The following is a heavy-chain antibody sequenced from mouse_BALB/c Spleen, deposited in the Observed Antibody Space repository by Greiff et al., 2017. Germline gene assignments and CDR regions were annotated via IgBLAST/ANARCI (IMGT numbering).Heavy chain of an antibody. V-gene: IGHV2-6-7*02. CDR3: ARGDYGSSYVAGFAY. CDR2: IWGDGST. J-gene: IGHJ3*01. CDR1: GFSLTGYG. D-gene: IGHD1-1*01. Sequence: VQLQESGPGLVAPSQSLSITCTVSGFSLTGYGVNWVRQPPGKGLEWLGMIWGDGSTDYNSALKSRLSISKDNSKSQVFLKMNSLQTDDTARYYCARGDYGSSYVAGFAYWGQGTLVTVSA.